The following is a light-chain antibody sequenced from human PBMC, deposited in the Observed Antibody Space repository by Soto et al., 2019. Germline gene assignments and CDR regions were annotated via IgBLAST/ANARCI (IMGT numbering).Light chain of an antibody. Sequence: EIVLTQSPATLSLSPGEGASLSCRASQNISTYLAWYQQRPGQVPRLLIYGVSKRAPAIPPRFSGSGSGTDFTLSVSGLETEDFATYYCLQDINYPWTFGQGTKVEIK. J-gene: IGKJ1*01. CDR1: QNISTY. V-gene: IGKV3-11*01. CDR3: LQDINYPWT. CDR2: GVS.